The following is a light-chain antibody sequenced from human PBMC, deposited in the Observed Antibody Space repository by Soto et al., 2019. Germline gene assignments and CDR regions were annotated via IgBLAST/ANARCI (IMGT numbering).Light chain of an antibody. CDR2: SAS. CDR1: QGISSW. V-gene: IGKV1-12*01. CDR3: QQANSFPLT. J-gene: IGKJ3*01. Sequence: DIQMTQSPSSVSASVGDRVSISCRASQGISSWLAWYQQKPGKAPSLLIYSASTLYSGVPSRCSGSGAGTDFTLTISSLQPEDFATDYCQQANSFPLTFGPGTKVDIK.